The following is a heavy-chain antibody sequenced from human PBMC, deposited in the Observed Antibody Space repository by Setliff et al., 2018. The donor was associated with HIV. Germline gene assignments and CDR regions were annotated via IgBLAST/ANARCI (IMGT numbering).Heavy chain of an antibody. CDR2: IRSKAYGGTT. CDR1: GFTFGDYA. Sequence: GGSLRLSCTASGFTFGDYAMSWVRQAPGKGLEWVGFIRSKAYGGTTEYAASVKDRFTVSRDDPKSIAYLQINSLKTEDTAVYYCTRDKGYAFDIWGQGTMVTVSS. J-gene: IGHJ3*02. D-gene: IGHD5-18*01. CDR3: TRDKGYAFDI. V-gene: IGHV3-49*04.